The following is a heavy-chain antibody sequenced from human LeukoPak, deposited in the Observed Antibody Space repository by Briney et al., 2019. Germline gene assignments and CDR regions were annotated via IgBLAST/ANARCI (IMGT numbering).Heavy chain of an antibody. CDR2: IIPIFGTA. D-gene: IGHD3-10*01. CDR3: ARRELWFGEPRGFDP. Sequence: SVKVSCKASGGTFSSYAISWVRQAPGQGLEWMGGIIPIFGTANYAQKFQGRVTITTDESTSTAYMELSSLRSEDTAVYYCARRELWFGEPRGFDPWGQGTLVTVSS. J-gene: IGHJ5*02. V-gene: IGHV1-69*05. CDR1: GGTFSSYA.